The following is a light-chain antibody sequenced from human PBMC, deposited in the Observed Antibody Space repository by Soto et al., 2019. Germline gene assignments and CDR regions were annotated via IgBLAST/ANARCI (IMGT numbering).Light chain of an antibody. V-gene: IGLV2-14*01. CDR1: SRDVGGYNY. J-gene: IGLJ2*01. CDR3: SSYTSSSTVA. CDR2: EVS. Sequence: QSALTQPASVSGSPGQSITISCTGTSRDVGGYNYVSWYQQHPGKVPKLMIYEVSNRPSGVSNRFSGSKSGNTASLTISGLQAEDEADYYCSSYTSSSTVAFGGGTKLTVL.